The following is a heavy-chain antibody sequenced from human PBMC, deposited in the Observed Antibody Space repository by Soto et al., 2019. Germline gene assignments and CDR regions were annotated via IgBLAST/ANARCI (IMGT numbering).Heavy chain of an antibody. J-gene: IGHJ4*02. V-gene: IGHV3-30-3*01. CDR2: ISYDGSNK. D-gene: IGHD1-26*01. Sequence: QVQLVESGGGVVQPGRSLRLSCAASGFTFSSYAMHWVRQAPGKGLEWVAVISYDGSNKYYADSVKGRFTISRDNSKNTLYLQMNSLRAEDTAVYYCARAIGSHSPNDYWGQGTLVTVSS. CDR3: ARAIGSHSPNDY. CDR1: GFTFSSYA.